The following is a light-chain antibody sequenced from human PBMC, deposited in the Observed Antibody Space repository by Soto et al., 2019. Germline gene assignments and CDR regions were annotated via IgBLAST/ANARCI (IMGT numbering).Light chain of an antibody. CDR3: GTWDSRLNAVV. V-gene: IGLV1-51*02. Sequence: QSVLTQPPSVSAAPGQKVTISCSGSSSNIEKNYVSWHQHLPGTAPKLLISENNKRPSGIPDRFSGSKSGTSATLGITGLQTGDEADYYCGTWDSRLNAVVFGGGTKLTVL. CDR1: SSNIEKNY. J-gene: IGLJ3*02. CDR2: ENN.